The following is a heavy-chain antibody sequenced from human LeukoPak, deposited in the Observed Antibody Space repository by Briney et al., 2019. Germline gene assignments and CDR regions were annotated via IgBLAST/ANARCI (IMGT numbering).Heavy chain of an antibody. CDR1: GGSISSGSYY. V-gene: IGHV4-61*02. Sequence: PSETLSLTCTVSGGSISSGSYYWSWIRQPAGKGLEWIGRIYTSGSTNYNPSLKSRVTISVDTSKNQFSLKLSSVTAADTAVYYCARESYNWNHNWFDPWGQGTLVTVSS. CDR2: IYTSGST. D-gene: IGHD1-20*01. CDR3: ARESYNWNHNWFDP. J-gene: IGHJ5*02.